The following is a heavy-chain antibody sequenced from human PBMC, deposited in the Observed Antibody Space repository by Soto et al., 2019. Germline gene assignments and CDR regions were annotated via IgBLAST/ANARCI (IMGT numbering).Heavy chain of an antibody. V-gene: IGHV1-69*02. J-gene: IGHJ3*02. CDR2: IIPILGIA. Sequence: QVQLVQSGAEVKKPGSSVKVSCKASGGTFSSYTISWVRQAPGQGLEWMGRIIPILGIANYAQKFQGRVTMTWDKSTSTADMELSSLRSEETAVYYCARVKGITMVRGRDAFDIWGQGTMVTVSS. CDR3: ARVKGITMVRGRDAFDI. CDR1: GGTFSSYT. D-gene: IGHD3-10*01.